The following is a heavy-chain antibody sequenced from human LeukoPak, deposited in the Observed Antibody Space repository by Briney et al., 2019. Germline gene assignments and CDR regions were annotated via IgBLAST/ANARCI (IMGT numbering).Heavy chain of an antibody. CDR2: IKQDGSEK. V-gene: IGHV3-7*01. CDR1: GFSFSSYW. J-gene: IGHJ4*02. D-gene: IGHD5-18*01. Sequence: GGSLRLSCAASGFSFSSYWMSWVRQAPGKGLEWVANIKQDGSEKYYADSVKGRFTISRDNSKNTLYLQMNSLRAEDTAVYYCARDWDTAMVDYWGQGTLVTVSS. CDR3: ARDWDTAMVDY.